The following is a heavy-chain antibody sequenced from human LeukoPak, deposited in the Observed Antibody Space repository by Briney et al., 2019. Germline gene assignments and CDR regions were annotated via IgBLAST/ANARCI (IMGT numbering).Heavy chain of an antibody. J-gene: IGHJ3*02. CDR1: GITLRSYS. CDR3: ARDRYSSSLGAFDI. Sequence: GGSLRLSRAASGITLRSYSINSVRQDPGKGLESVSSISSSSSYIYYADSVKGRFTISRDNAKNSLYLQMNSLRAEDTAVYYCARDRYSSSLGAFDIWGQGTMVTVSS. D-gene: IGHD6-6*01. CDR2: ISSSSSYI. V-gene: IGHV3-21*04.